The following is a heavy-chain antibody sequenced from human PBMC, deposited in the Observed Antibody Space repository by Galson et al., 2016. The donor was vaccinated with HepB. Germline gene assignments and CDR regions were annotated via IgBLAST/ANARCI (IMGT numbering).Heavy chain of an antibody. J-gene: IGHJ6*02. Sequence: SLRLSCAASGFTFSSYSMNWVCQAPGKGLEWVSYIRSSSSTIYYADSVKGRFTISRDNAKNSLYLQMNSLRDEDTAVYYCARDRVSGDFWSGYYTGIGMDVWGQGTTVTVSS. CDR3: ARDRVSGDFWSGYYTGIGMDV. D-gene: IGHD3-3*01. CDR1: GFTFSSYS. CDR2: IRSSSSTI. V-gene: IGHV3-48*02.